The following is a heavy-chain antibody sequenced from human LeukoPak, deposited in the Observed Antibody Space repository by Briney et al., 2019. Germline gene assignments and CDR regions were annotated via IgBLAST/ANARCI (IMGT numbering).Heavy chain of an antibody. CDR2: IYTSGST. CDR1: GGSISSGSYY. CDR3: AREQVVPAANNWFDP. J-gene: IGHJ5*02. D-gene: IGHD2-2*01. Sequence: PSQTLSLTCTVSGGSISSGSYYWSWIRQPAGKGLEWIGRIYTSGSTNYNPSLKSRVTISVNTSKNQFSLKLSSVTAADTAVYYCAREQVVPAANNWFDPWGQGTLVTVSS. V-gene: IGHV4-61*02.